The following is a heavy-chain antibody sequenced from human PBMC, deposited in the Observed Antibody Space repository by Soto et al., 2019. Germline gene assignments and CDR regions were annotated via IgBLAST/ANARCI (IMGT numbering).Heavy chain of an antibody. J-gene: IGHJ6*02. Sequence: PGWYLRLSCTASGFTFGDYAMSWVRQAPGKGLEWVGFIRSKAYGGTTEYAASVKGRFTISRDDSKSIAYLQMNSLKTEDTAVYYCTRDRAATAPYYYYYGMDVWGQGTTVTVSS. CDR3: TRDRAATAPYYYYYGMDV. CDR1: GFTFGDYA. D-gene: IGHD6-13*01. V-gene: IGHV3-49*04. CDR2: IRSKAYGGTT.